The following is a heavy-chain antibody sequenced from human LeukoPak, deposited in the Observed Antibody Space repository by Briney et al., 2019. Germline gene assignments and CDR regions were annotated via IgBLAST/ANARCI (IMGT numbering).Heavy chain of an antibody. CDR3: AKSSYYDSSGYYREYYFDY. CDR1: GFSFSRYG. J-gene: IGHJ4*02. V-gene: IGHV3-23*01. D-gene: IGHD3-22*01. CDR2: ISGGGGGT. Sequence: PGGSLRLSCVASGFSFSRYGMTWVRQAPGKGLEWVSSISGGGGGTNSADSVKGRFTISRDNSKNTLYLQMNSLRAEDTAVYYCAKSSYYDSSGYYREYYFDYWGQGTLVTVSS.